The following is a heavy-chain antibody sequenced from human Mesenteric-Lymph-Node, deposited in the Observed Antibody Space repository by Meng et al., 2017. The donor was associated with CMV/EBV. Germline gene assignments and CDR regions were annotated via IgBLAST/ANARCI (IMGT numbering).Heavy chain of an antibody. J-gene: IGHJ4*02. CDR3: AKDKSAMVTFDYFDY. V-gene: IGHV3-30*02. CDR1: GLTFSNYG. CDR2: IRYDGSNK. D-gene: IGHD5-18*01. Sequence: GGSLRLSCAASGLTFSNYGMHWVRQAPGKGLEWVAFIRYDGSNKYYADSVKGRFTISRDNSKDTLYLQMNSLRAEDTAVYYCAKDKSAMVTFDYFDYWGQGTLVTVSS.